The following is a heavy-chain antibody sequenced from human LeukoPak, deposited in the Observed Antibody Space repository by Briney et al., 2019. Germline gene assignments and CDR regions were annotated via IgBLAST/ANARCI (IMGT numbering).Heavy chain of an antibody. CDR2: IWYDGTNT. D-gene: IGHD2-15*01. Sequence: PGRSLRLSCAASGFTFSSYGMHWVRQAPGKGLEWVAVIWYDGTNTYYADSVKGRFIISRDNSKNTLYLQMNSLRAEDTAVYYCARDFCSGGSCYPHAFDIWGQGTMVTVSS. V-gene: IGHV3-33*01. CDR1: GFTFSSYG. J-gene: IGHJ3*02. CDR3: ARDFCSGGSCYPHAFDI.